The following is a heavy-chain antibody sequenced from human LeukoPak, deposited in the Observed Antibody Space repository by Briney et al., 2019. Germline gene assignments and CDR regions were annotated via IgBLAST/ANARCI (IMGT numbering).Heavy chain of an antibody. CDR1: GFTFSSYA. V-gene: IGHV3-23*01. D-gene: IGHD3-10*01. CDR3: AKVKLWFGELLPRDY. Sequence: GGSLRLSCAASGFTFSSYAMSWVRQAPGKGLEWVSAIRSSGSTTYYADSVKGRFTISGDNSKNTLYLQMNSLRAEGTAVYYCAKVKLWFGELLPRDYWGREPWSPSPQ. J-gene: IGHJ4*02. CDR2: IRSSGSTT.